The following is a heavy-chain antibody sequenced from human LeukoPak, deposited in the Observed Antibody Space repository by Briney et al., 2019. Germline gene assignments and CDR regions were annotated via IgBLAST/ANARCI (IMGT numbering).Heavy chain of an antibody. J-gene: IGHJ1*01. CDR1: GYTFTSYG. Sequence: ASVRVCCNASGYTFTSYGISWGRESAGQRREWRGWINPNSGGTNYAQKFQGRVTMTRDTSISTAYMELSRLRSDDTAVYYFARGYYDSSDFEYFQHWGQGTLVTVSS. CDR2: INPNSGGT. D-gene: IGHD3-22*01. CDR3: ARGYYDSSDFEYFQH. V-gene: IGHV1-2*02.